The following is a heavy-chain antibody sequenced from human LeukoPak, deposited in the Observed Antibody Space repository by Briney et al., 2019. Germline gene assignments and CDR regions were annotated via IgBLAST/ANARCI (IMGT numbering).Heavy chain of an antibody. CDR1: GFTFSSYA. Sequence: GGSLRLSCAASGFTFSSYAMNWVRQAPGKGLEWVSAISGSGGGTYYAGSVKGRFTISRDNSKNTLYLQINSLRAEDTAVYYCAKTNYYDSSGYFAYWGRGTLVTVSS. V-gene: IGHV3-23*01. J-gene: IGHJ4*02. D-gene: IGHD3-22*01. CDR2: ISGSGGGT. CDR3: AKTNYYDSSGYFAY.